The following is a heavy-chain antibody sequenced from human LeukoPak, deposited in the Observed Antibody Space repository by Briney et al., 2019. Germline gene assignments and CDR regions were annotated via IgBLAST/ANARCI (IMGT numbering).Heavy chain of an antibody. CDR2: IHYDGSNK. CDR1: GFIFSNYG. V-gene: IGHV3-30*02. D-gene: IGHD5-18*01. Sequence: GSLRLSCAASGFIFSNYGMHWVRQAPGKGLEWVAFIHYDGSNKDYADSVKGRFTISRDNSKNTVSLQMNSLKPEDTALYYCVKDIRRGYNFGYDQFAYWGQGTLVSVSS. J-gene: IGHJ4*02. CDR3: VKDIRRGYNFGYDQFAY.